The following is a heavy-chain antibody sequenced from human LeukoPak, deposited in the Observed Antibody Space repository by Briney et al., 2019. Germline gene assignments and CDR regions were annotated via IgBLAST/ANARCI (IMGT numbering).Heavy chain of an antibody. CDR2: ISSRSSYI. CDR3: ARGVGGGMDV. Sequence: GGSLRVSCAASGFTFSSYSMNWVRQAPGKGLEWVSSISSRSSYIYYADSVKGRSTISRDNAKNSLYLQMNSLRAEDTAVYYCARGVGGGMDVWGQGTTVTVSS. CDR1: GFTFSSYS. J-gene: IGHJ6*02. D-gene: IGHD1-26*01. V-gene: IGHV3-21*01.